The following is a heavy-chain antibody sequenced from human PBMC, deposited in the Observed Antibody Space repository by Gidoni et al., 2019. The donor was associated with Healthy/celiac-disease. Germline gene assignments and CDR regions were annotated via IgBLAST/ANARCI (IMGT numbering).Heavy chain of an antibody. Sequence: QVQLVQSGAEVKKPGSSVKVSCKASGGTFSSYAISWVRQAPGQGLEWMGGIIPIFGTANYAQKFQGRVTITADESTSTAYMELSSLRSEDTAVYYCARVVVPAAINYYYGMDVWGQGTTVTVS. D-gene: IGHD2-2*01. CDR2: IIPIFGTA. CDR1: GGTFSSYA. J-gene: IGHJ6*02. V-gene: IGHV1-69*01. CDR3: ARVVVPAAINYYYGMDV.